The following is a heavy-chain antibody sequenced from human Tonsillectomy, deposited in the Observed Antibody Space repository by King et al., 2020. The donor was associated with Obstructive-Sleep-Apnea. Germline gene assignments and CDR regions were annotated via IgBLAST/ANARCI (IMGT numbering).Heavy chain of an antibody. CDR2: IXNGGSS. Sequence: VQLQQWGAGLLKPSETLSLTCGVYGGSFSGHSWSWIRQPPGKGLEWMGAIXNGGSSNYNPSLESRLTMSLHTSNNQFSLNLRSVTAADTAVYSCASDYIWGSDRDNCDFDLWGRGTLVTVSA. CDR3: ASDYIWGSDRDNCDFDL. V-gene: IGHV4-34*01. D-gene: IGHD3-16*02. CDR1: GGSFSGHS. J-gene: IGHJ2*01.